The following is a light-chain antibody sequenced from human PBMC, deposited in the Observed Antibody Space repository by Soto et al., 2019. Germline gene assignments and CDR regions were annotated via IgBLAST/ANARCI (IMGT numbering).Light chain of an antibody. CDR2: LNSDGSH. Sequence: QSVLTQSPSASASLGASVKLTCTLSSGHSNYAIAWHQQQPEKGPRFLMKLNSDGSHSKGDGIPDRFSGSSSGAERYLTIPHLQSEDEADYYCQTWVTGIHIFGGGTKLTVL. CDR3: QTWVTGIHI. CDR1: SGHSNYA. J-gene: IGLJ2*01. V-gene: IGLV4-69*01.